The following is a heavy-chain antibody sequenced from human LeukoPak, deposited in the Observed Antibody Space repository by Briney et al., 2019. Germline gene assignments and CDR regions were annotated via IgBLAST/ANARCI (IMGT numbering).Heavy chain of an antibody. Sequence: GGSLRLSCTVSGFTVSSNSMSRVRQAPGKGLEWVSFIYSDNTHYSDSVKGRFTISRDNSKNTLYLQMNSLRVEDTAVYYCARDPGIAAAGTVGYFDSWGQGILVTVSS. CDR2: IYSDNT. J-gene: IGHJ4*02. D-gene: IGHD6-13*01. V-gene: IGHV3-53*01. CDR1: GFTVSSNS. CDR3: ARDPGIAAAGTVGYFDS.